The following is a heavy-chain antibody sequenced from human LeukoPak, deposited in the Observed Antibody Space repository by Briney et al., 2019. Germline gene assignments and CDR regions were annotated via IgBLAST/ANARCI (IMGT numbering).Heavy chain of an antibody. CDR2: INPSGGST. D-gene: IGHD2-2*01. V-gene: IGHV1-46*01. Sequence: GASVKVSCKASGGTFTSYYMHWVRQAPGQGLEWMGIINPSGGSTSYAQKFQGRVTMTRDTSTSTVYMELSSLRSEDTAVYYCARERCSSTSCRPYYYYYMDVWGKGTTVTVSS. CDR1: GGTFTSYY. J-gene: IGHJ6*03. CDR3: ARERCSSTSCRPYYYYYMDV.